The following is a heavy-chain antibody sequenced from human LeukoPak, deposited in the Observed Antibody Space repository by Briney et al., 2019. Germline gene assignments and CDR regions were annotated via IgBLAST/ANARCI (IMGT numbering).Heavy chain of an antibody. J-gene: IGHJ5*02. CDR2: ISSSSSTI. D-gene: IGHD3-9*01. CDR1: GLTFSSHS. CDR3: ARTVGYDILTGYYHNWFDP. V-gene: IGHV3-48*01. Sequence: GGSLRLSCAVSGLTFSSHSMNWVRQAPGKGLEWLSHISSSSSTIYYADSVKGRFTISRDNAKNSLYLQMNSLRAEDTAVYYCARTVGYDILTGYYHNWFDPWGQGTLVTVSS.